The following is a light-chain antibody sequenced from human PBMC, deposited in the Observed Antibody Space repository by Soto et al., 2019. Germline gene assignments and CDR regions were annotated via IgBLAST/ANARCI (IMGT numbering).Light chain of an antibody. CDR3: QQFNAVPC. J-gene: IGKJ4*01. CDR1: QAINNY. Sequence: DIQMTQSPSSLSASVGARVTITCRASQAINNYLAWYQQKAGKVPTLLISAASTLQSGVPSRFSGSGSRTDFTLTINRLQHEDVATYYWQQFNAVPCFGGGSKVEI. V-gene: IGKV1-27*01. CDR2: AAS.